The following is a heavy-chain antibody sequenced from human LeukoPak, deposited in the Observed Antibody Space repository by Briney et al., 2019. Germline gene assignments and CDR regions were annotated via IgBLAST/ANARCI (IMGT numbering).Heavy chain of an antibody. J-gene: IGHJ4*02. Sequence: GESLRLTCAASGFTFSSYAMHWVRQAPGKGLEWVAVISYDGSNKYYADSVKGRFTISRDNAKNSLYLQMNSLRAEDTAVYYCARSSGITSSRNWGQGTLVTVSS. CDR3: ARSSGITSSRN. CDR2: ISYDGSNK. V-gene: IGHV3-30-3*01. CDR1: GFTFSSYA. D-gene: IGHD3-10*01.